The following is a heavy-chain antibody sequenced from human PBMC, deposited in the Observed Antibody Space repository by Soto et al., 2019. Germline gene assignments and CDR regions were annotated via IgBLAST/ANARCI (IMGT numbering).Heavy chain of an antibody. CDR2: ISGSGGST. Sequence: SQTISYAPCGFNDSSYPMSWDRQTPGKGLEWVSAISGSGGSTYYADSVKGRFTISRDNSKNTLYLQMNSLRAEDTAVYYCAKVKLKLWAYIDYWGQGTLVTVS. D-gene: IGHD5-18*01. V-gene: IGHV3-23*01. CDR3: AKVKLKLWAYIDY. CDR1: GFNDSSYP. J-gene: IGHJ4*02.